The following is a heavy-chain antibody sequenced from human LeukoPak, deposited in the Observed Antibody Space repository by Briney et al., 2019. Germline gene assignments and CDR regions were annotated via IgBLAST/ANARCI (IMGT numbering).Heavy chain of an antibody. J-gene: IGHJ4*02. V-gene: IGHV5-51*01. CDR1: GYSFTSYW. Sequence: HGESLQISCKGSGYSFTSYWIGGVRHVPGKGLEWMGIIYPGDADTRYSPSFQGHVTISADKSISTAYLQWSSLKALDTAMYYCSRLYYGSGSYYRRASKLGYYFDYWGQGTLVTVSS. CDR3: SRLYYGSGSYYRRASKLGYYFDY. CDR2: IYPGDADT. D-gene: IGHD3-10*01.